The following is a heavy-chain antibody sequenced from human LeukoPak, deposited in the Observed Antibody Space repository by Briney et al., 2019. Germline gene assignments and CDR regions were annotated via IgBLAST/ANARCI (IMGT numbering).Heavy chain of an antibody. Sequence: GASVKVSCKASGYTFTSYDINWVRQATGQGLEWMGWMNPNSGNTGYAQKFQGRVTMTRNTSISTAYMELSSLRSEDTAVYYCARGITMVRGVLQYYFDYWGQGTLVTVSS. CDR2: MNPNSGNT. D-gene: IGHD3-10*01. CDR3: ARGITMVRGVLQYYFDY. CDR1: GYTFTSYD. J-gene: IGHJ4*02. V-gene: IGHV1-8*01.